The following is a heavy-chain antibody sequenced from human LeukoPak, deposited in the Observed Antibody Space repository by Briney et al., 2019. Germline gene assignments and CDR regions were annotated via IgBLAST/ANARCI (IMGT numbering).Heavy chain of an antibody. CDR1: GFTFSGYA. V-gene: IGHV3-64D*06. CDR2: IPSNGGTT. Sequence: GGSLRLSCSASGFTFSGYAMHWVRQAPGKGLEYVSGIPSNGGTTYYADSVRGRFTISRDNSKNTLYLQMSSLRAEDTAVYFCVRDRVVVTATFDCWGQGTLVTVSS. CDR3: VRDRVVVTATFDC. D-gene: IGHD2-21*02. J-gene: IGHJ4*02.